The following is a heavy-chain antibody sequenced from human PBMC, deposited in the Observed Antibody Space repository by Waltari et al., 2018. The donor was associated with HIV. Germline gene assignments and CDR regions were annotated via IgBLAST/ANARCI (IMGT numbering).Heavy chain of an antibody. CDR2: IKYSGNT. CDR3: MRRDDCISGHCPFDY. D-gene: IGHD2-15*01. V-gene: IGHV4-39*01. CDR1: GGFISGSHYY. Sequence: QLQLQESGPGMVRPSETLSLPCTVSGGFISGSHYYWGWIRQTPERGLEWIGSIKYSGNTFYKSSLKSRATMSIDTSKNQFSLRLNSLTAADTAVYYCMRRDDCISGHCPFDYWGQGILVTVSS. J-gene: IGHJ4*02.